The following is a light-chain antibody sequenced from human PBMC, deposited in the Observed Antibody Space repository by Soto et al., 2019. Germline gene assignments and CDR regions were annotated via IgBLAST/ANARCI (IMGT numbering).Light chain of an antibody. CDR2: GAS. V-gene: IGKV3-20*01. CDR1: QSVSSSY. Sequence: EIVLTQSPGTLSLSPGERATLSCRASQSVSSSYLAWYPQKPGQAPRLLIYGASSRATGIPDRFSGSGSGTEFTLTISRLEPEDFAVYYCQQYGSSLALTFGGGTKVEIK. CDR3: QQYGSSLALT. J-gene: IGKJ4*01.